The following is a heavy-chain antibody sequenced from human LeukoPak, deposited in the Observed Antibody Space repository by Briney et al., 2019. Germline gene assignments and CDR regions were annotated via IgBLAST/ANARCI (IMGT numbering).Heavy chain of an antibody. V-gene: IGHV3-30*02. J-gene: IGHJ3*02. CDR2: IRYDGSNK. CDR3: ATDYGGNSQSFDI. CDR1: GFTFSSYG. D-gene: IGHD4-23*01. Sequence: GGSLRLSCAASGFTFSSYGMHWVRQAPGKGLEWVAFIRYDGSNKYYADSVKGRFTISRDNFKNTLYLQMNSRRAEDTAVYYCATDYGGNSQSFDIWGQGRMVTVCS.